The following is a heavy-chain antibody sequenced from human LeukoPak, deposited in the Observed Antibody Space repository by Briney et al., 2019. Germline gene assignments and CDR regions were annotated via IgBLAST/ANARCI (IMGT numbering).Heavy chain of an antibody. CDR2: FDPEDGET. CDR1: GYTLTELS. CDR3: ARVAALAKSFDY. D-gene: IGHD2-15*01. J-gene: IGHJ4*02. Sequence: ASVKVSCKVSGYTLTELSMHWVRQAPGKGLEWMGGFDPEDGETIYAQKFQGRVTITRDTSASTAYMELSSLRSEDTAVYYCARVAALAKSFDYWGQGTLVTVSS. V-gene: IGHV1-24*01.